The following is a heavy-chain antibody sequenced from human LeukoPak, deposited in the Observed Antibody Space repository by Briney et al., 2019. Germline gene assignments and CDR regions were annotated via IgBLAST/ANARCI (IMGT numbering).Heavy chain of an antibody. CDR1: GFTFSSYA. V-gene: IGHV3-30-3*01. D-gene: IGHD2-8*01. Sequence: GGSLRLSCAASGFTFSSYAMHWVRQATGKGLEWVAVISYDGSNKYYADSVKGRFTISRDNSKNTLYLQMNSLRAEDTAVYYCARTNLDCKNGVCYDYWGQGTPVTVSS. CDR3: ARTNLDCKNGVCYDY. J-gene: IGHJ4*02. CDR2: ISYDGSNK.